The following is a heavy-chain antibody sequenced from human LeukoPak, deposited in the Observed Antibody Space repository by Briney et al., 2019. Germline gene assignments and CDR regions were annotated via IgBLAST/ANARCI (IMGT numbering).Heavy chain of an antibody. CDR3: ARDRPNYYGSNGHYYRRDGDY. D-gene: IGHD3-22*01. CDR1: GFTLSIYA. V-gene: IGHV3-23*01. J-gene: IGHJ4*02. CDR2: ITSSGDGT. Sequence: PGGSLRLSCAASGFTLSIYAMSWVRQAPGKGLQWVSSITSSGDGTYYADSVKGRFTISRDNSENMLYLQMNSLRVEDTAVYFCARDRPNYYGSNGHYYRRDGDYWGQGTLVTLSS.